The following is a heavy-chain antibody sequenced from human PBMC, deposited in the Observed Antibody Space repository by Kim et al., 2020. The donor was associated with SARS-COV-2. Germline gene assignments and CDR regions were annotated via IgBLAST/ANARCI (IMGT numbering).Heavy chain of an antibody. D-gene: IGHD3-3*01. CDR3: AKGSGFYLSWFDL. J-gene: IGHJ5*02. V-gene: IGHV3-23*01. CDR1: GFTFTSSA. Sequence: GGSLRLSCAASGFTFTSSALSWVRQTPGKDLEWVSAISPRGDGTFYADSVKGRFTISRDNSKNTLYLQMNSLRAEDTAVYYCAKGSGFYLSWFDLWGQGALVTVSS. CDR2: ISPRGDGT.